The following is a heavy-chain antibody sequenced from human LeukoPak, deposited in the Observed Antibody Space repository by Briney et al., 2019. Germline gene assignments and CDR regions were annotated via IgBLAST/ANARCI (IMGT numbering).Heavy chain of an antibody. V-gene: IGHV3-23*01. CDR2: ISGSGGST. D-gene: IGHD3-3*01. CDR3: AKDMYYDFWSGYWDV. J-gene: IGHJ6*04. CDR1: GFTLTSDS. Sequence: GGSLRLSCAASGFTLTSDSMNWVRQAPGKGLEWVSAISGSGGSTYYADSVKGRFTISRDNSKNTLYLQMNSLRAEDTAVYYCAKDMYYDFWSGYWDVWGKGTTVTVSS.